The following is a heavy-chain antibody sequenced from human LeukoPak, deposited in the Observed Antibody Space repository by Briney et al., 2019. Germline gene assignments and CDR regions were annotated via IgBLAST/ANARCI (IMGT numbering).Heavy chain of an antibody. Sequence: PGGPLRLSCAASGFTFSSYSMNWVRQAPGKGLEWVSSISTSSSYIYYADSVKGRFTISRDNARNSLYLQMNSLRAEDTAVYYCAELGITMIGGVWGKGTTVTISS. CDR1: GFTFSSYS. CDR3: AELGITMIGGV. D-gene: IGHD3-10*02. CDR2: ISTSSSYI. V-gene: IGHV3-21*01. J-gene: IGHJ6*04.